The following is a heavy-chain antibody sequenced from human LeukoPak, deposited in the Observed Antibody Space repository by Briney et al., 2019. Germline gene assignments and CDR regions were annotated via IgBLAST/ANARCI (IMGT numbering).Heavy chain of an antibody. CDR2: ISWNSGNI. CDR3: AKDKISGVRGALDY. V-gene: IGHV3-9*01. Sequence: GRSLRLSCAAFGFTFDDYGMHWVRQAPGKGLEWVSGISWNSGNIGYADSVKSRFTISRDNAKNSLYLQMNSLGAEDTAFYYCAKDKISGVRGALDYWGQGTLVTVSS. J-gene: IGHJ4*02. D-gene: IGHD3-10*01. CDR1: GFTFDDYG.